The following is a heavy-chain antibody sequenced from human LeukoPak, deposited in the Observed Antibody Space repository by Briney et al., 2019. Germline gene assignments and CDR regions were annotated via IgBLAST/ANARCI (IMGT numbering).Heavy chain of an antibody. V-gene: IGHV3-11*01. Sequence: PGGSLRLSCAASGFTFSDYYMSWIRQAPVKGLEWVSYISSSGSTIYYADSVKGRFTISRDNAKNSLYLQMNSLRAEDTAVYYCARTSYYDFWSGYLRALDYWGQGTLVTVSS. D-gene: IGHD3-3*01. J-gene: IGHJ4*02. CDR1: GFTFSDYY. CDR3: ARTSYYDFWSGYLRALDY. CDR2: ISSSGSTI.